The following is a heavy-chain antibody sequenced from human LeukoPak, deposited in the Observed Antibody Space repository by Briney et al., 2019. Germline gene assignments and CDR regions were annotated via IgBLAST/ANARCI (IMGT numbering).Heavy chain of an antibody. CDR1: GFTFSSYT. Sequence: PGGSLRLSCAASGFTFSSYTMNWVRQAPGKGLQWVSTVSASSDIHYSDSVKGRFTISRDNARNSLYLQMNSLRAEDTAVYYCANYAIAAAGTRYYYYYGMDVWGQGTTVTVSS. D-gene: IGHD6-13*01. J-gene: IGHJ6*02. CDR3: ANYAIAAAGTRYYYYYGMDV. CDR2: VSASSDI. V-gene: IGHV3-21*04.